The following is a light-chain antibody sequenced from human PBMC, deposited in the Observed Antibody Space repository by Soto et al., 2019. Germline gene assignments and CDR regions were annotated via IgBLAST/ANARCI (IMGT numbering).Light chain of an antibody. Sequence: QAVVTQEPSLTVSPGGTVTLTCASSTGAVTSAYYPNWFQQKPGQAPRALIYSINNKHSWTPARFSGSLLGGKAALTLSGVQPEDEAEYYCLLYYGGAYVFGTGTKGTVL. CDR1: TGAVTSAYY. V-gene: IGLV7-43*01. J-gene: IGLJ1*01. CDR3: LLYYGGAYV. CDR2: SIN.